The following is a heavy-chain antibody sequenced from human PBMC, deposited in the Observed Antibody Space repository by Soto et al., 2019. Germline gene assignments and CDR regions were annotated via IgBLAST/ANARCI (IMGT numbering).Heavy chain of an antibody. CDR2: ISSRGDT. CDR3: AREETAWPLAYGLDV. J-gene: IGHJ6*02. D-gene: IGHD2-21*02. V-gene: IGHV3-21*01. CDR1: GFSFSTYS. Sequence: VGSLRLSCAASGFSFSTYSMNWVRQAPGKGLEWVSSISSRGDTYYADSVKGRFTISRDNAKNSVSLQMDSLRAEDAAVYYCAREETAWPLAYGLDVWGQGTTVTVSS.